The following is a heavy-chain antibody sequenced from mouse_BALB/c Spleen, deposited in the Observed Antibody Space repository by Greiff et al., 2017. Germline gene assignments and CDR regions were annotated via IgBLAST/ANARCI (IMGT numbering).Heavy chain of an antibody. V-gene: IGHV2-2*02. CDR1: GFSLTSYG. D-gene: IGHD1-1*01. J-gene: IGHJ1*01. CDR3: ARNRGLLRYFDV. CDR2: IWSGGST. Sequence: VQLKESGPGLVQPSQSLSITCTVSGFSLTSYGVHWVRQSPGKGLEWLGVIWSGGSTDYNAAFISRLSISKDNSKSQVFFKMNSLQANDTAIYYCARNRGLLRYFDVWGAGTTVTVSS.